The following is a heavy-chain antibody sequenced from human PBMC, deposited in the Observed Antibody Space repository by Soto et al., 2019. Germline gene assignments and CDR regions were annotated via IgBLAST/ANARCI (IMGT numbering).Heavy chain of an antibody. CDR2: ISYAGVNK. CDR1: GFSLSSYG. D-gene: IGHD6-19*01. V-gene: IGHV3-30*18. Sequence: QVQLVESGGGVVQPGRSLTLSCAASGFSLSSYGMHWVRQAPGKGLEWVAGISYAGVNKLYADSVKGRVTISRDSSKNTLYLQMNSLRAEDTAVYYCAKLSVAGIWGPFYHWGQVALVTV. J-gene: IGHJ4*02. CDR3: AKLSVAGIWGPFYH.